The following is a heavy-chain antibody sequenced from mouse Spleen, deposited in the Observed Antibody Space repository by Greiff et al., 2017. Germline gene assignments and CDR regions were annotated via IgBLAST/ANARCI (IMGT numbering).Heavy chain of an antibody. J-gene: IGHJ3*01. V-gene: IGHV1-26*01. CDR2: INPNNGGT. CDR3: ARIYRYDPFAY. D-gene: IGHD2-14*01. CDR1: GYTFTDYY. Sequence: VQLQQSGPELVKPGASVKISCKASGYTFTDYYMNWVKQSHGKSLEWIGDINPNNGGTSYNQKFKGKATLTVDKSSSTAYMELRSLTSEDSAVYYCARIYRYDPFAYWGQGTLVTVSA.